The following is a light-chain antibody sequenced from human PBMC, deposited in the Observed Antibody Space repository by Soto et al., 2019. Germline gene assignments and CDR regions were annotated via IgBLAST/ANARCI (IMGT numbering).Light chain of an antibody. CDR3: QQYHTWPIT. CDR2: GAS. J-gene: IGKJ4*01. Sequence: DIVITQSPATLSVAPGERVTFSCRASQGVSRKLAWYQHKPGQAPRLLISGASTGATGIPARFSGSGSGTEFTLTISSLQSEDCAIYYCQQYHTWPITLVGGTKVDI. V-gene: IGKV3-15*01. CDR1: QGVSRK.